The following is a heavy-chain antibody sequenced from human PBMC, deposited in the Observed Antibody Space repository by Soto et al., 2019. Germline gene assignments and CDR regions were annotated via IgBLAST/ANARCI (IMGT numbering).Heavy chain of an antibody. CDR1: GYTFTSYG. V-gene: IGHV1-18*04. CDR3: ARETVVVTARGPFDY. Sequence: ASVKVSCKASGYTFTSYGISWVRQAPGQGLEWMGWISAYNGNTNYAQKLQGRVTMTTDTSTSTAYMELRSLRSDDTAVYYCARETVVVTARGPFDYWGQGTLVTVS. D-gene: IGHD2-21*02. CDR2: ISAYNGNT. J-gene: IGHJ4*02.